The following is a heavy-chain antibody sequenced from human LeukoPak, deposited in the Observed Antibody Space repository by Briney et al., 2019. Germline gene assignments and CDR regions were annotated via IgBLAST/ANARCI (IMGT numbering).Heavy chain of an antibody. CDR1: GFTFSTYT. V-gene: IGHV3-23*01. J-gene: IGHJ4*02. CDR3: AIDPNWGTHS. CDR2: IGSSGGGI. D-gene: IGHD7-27*01. Sequence: GGSLRLSCAASGFTFSTYTMYWVRHPPGKRLEWVSIIGSSGGGIHYADSVKGRFTISRDNSKNALYLQMNSLRVEDTAVYYCAIDPNWGTHSWGQGVLVTVSS.